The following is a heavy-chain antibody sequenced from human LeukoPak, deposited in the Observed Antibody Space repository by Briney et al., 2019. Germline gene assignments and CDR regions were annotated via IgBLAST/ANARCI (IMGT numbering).Heavy chain of an antibody. CDR2: ISYEGSNK. CDR1: GFTFSSYT. Sequence: PGGSLRLSCAASGFTFSSYTMHWVRQAPGKGLEWVAVISYEGSNKYYADSVKGRFTISRDNSKNTLYLQMNSLRAEDTAVYYCARDLDSVMDVWGQGTTVTVSS. V-gene: IGHV3-30*04. CDR3: ARDLDSVMDV. J-gene: IGHJ6*02.